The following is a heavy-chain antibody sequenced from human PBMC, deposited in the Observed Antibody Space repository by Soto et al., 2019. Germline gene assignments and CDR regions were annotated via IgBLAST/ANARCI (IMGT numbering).Heavy chain of an antibody. CDR1: GGSISSSSYY. CDR2: IYYSGST. J-gene: IGHJ4*02. V-gene: IGHV4-39*01. D-gene: IGHD3-22*01. CDR3: ARTPLYYYDSSGSQYYFDY. Sequence: QLQLQESGPGLVKPSETLSLTCTVSGGSISSSSYYWGWIRQPPGKGLEWIGSIYYSGSTYYNPSLKRRVTISVDTSKNQFSLKLSSVTAADTAVYYCARTPLYYYDSSGSQYYFDYWGQGTLVTVSS.